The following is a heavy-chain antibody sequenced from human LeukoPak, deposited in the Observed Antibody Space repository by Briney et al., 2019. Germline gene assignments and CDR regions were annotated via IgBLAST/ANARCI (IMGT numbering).Heavy chain of an antibody. V-gene: IGHV1-2*02. D-gene: IGHD6-19*01. CDR2: INPNSGGT. Sequence: ASVKVSCKASGYTFTGYYMHWVRQAPGQGLEWMGWINPNSGGTNYAQKFQGRVTMTRDTSISTAYMELSSLRSEDTAVYYCARGYPMAYSSGWFGSRSYTFDPWGQGTLVTVSS. CDR3: ARGYPMAYSSGWFGSRSYTFDP. CDR1: GYTFTGYY. J-gene: IGHJ5*02.